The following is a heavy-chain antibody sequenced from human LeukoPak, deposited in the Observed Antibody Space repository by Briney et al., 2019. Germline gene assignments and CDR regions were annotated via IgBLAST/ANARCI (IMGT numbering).Heavy chain of an antibody. V-gene: IGHV1-18*01. CDR2: ISAYNGNT. CDR1: GYTFTSYG. D-gene: IGHD3-3*01. Sequence: ASVKVSCKASGYTFTSYGISWVRQAPGQGLEWMGWISAYNGNTNYAQKLQGRVTMTTDTSTSTAYMELRSLRSDDTAVYYCARYGIGFWSGYYTDAYFDYWGQGTLVTASS. CDR3: ARYGIGFWSGYYTDAYFDY. J-gene: IGHJ4*02.